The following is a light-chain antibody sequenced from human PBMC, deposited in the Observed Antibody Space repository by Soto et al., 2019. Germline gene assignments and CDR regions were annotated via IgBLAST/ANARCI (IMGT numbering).Light chain of an antibody. V-gene: IGKV1-39*01. CDR2: ETS. Sequence: DTQMTQSPSSLAASVGDRLTITCRASQNVRSYVNWHQQRPGKAPNLLIYETSTLESGVPSRFSGDGYGTDFTLSISSLQPEDFAIYYCQQTFSNPRTFGQGTKVEI. CDR1: QNVRSY. CDR3: QQTFSNPRT. J-gene: IGKJ1*01.